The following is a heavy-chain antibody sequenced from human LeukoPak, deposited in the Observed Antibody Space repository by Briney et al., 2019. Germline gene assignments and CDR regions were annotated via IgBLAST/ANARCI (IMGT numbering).Heavy chain of an antibody. J-gene: IGHJ4*02. CDR2: IIPIFGTA. D-gene: IGHD7-27*01. CDR3: AHSTGDLGPDP. Sequence: SVKVSCKASGYTFTGYYLHWVRQAPGQGLEWMGGIIPIFGTANYAQKFQGRVTITADESTSTAYMELSSLRSEDTAVYYCAHSTGDLGPDPWGQGTLVTVSS. V-gene: IGHV1-69*13. CDR1: GYTFTGYY.